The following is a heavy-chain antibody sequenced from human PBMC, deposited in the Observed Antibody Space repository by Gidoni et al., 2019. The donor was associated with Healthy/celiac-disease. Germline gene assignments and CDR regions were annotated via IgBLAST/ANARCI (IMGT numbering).Heavy chain of an antibody. CDR1: GGTFSSYA. CDR3: ARDRVVVVAATAPGNYGMDV. V-gene: IGHV1-69*01. CDR2: IIPIFGTA. Sequence: QVQLVQSGAEVKKPGSSVKVSCKASGGTFSSYAISWVRQAPGQGLEWMGGIIPIFGTANYAQKFQGRVTITADESTSTAYMELSSLRSEDTAVYYCARDRVVVVAATAPGNYGMDVWGQGTTVTVSS. D-gene: IGHD2-15*01. J-gene: IGHJ6*02.